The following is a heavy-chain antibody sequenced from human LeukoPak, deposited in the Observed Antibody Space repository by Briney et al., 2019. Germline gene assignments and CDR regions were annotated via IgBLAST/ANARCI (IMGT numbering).Heavy chain of an antibody. D-gene: IGHD3-3*01. V-gene: IGHV3-21*01. Sequence: GGPLRLSCAASGFTFSSYSMNWVRQAPAKGLEWVSSISSSSSYIYYADSVKGRFTISRDNAKNSLYLQMNSLRAEDTAVYYCASIPPFYYDFWSCVQYYMDVWGKGTTVTVSS. J-gene: IGHJ6*03. CDR2: ISSSSSYI. CDR3: ASIPPFYYDFWSCVQYYMDV. CDR1: GFTFSSYS.